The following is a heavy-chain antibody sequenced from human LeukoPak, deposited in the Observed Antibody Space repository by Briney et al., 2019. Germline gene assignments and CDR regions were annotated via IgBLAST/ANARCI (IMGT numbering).Heavy chain of an antibody. Sequence: GGTLRLSCETSGFTFSSYGMHWVRQAPGKGLQWVAVISFDGTNTVYLDSVKGRFTISRDNSKNTLYLQMNSLTSEDTATYYCAKEKGWELLRSYIDFWGQGTLVTVYS. CDR1: GFTFSSYG. V-gene: IGHV3-30*18. CDR3: AKEKGWELLRSYIDF. D-gene: IGHD1-26*01. CDR2: ISFDGTNT. J-gene: IGHJ4*02.